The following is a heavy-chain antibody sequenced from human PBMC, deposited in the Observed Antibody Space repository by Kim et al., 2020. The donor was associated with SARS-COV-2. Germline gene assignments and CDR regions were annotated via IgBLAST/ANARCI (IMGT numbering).Heavy chain of an antibody. CDR1: GFTFNDAW. J-gene: IGHJ4*02. CDR2: IKREIDDETP. Sequence: GGYLRLSCAASGFTFNDAWMSWARQAPGKGLEWVGRIKREIDDETPDYAAPVKGRFTISRDDSKNTLYLQMNGLKSEDTAVYYCTTVGGHRSSCLEFWGQGALVTVSS. CDR3: TTVGGHRSSCLEF. V-gene: IGHV3-15*01. D-gene: IGHD6-13*01.